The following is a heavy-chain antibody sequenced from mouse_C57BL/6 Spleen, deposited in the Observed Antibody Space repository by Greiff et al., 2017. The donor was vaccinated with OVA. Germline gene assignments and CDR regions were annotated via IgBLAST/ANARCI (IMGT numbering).Heavy chain of an antibody. V-gene: IGHV1-9*01. D-gene: IGHD1-1*01. CDR3: ARLCTTVVATRGFDY. Sequence: VQLQQSGAELMKPGASVKLSCKATGYTFTGYWIEWVKQRPGHGLEWIGEILPGSGSTNNNEKFKGKATFTADTSSNTAYMQLSSLTTEDSAIYYCARLCTTVVATRGFDYWGQGTTLTVSS. CDR2: ILPGSGST. J-gene: IGHJ2*01. CDR1: GYTFTGYW.